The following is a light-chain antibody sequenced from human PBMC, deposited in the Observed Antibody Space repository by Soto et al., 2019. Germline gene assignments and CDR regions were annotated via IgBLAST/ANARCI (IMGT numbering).Light chain of an antibody. J-gene: IGLJ3*02. V-gene: IGLV2-8*01. CDR1: SSDVGDYSY. CDR2: EVS. Sequence: QSALTQPASVSGSPGQSITISCTGASSDVGDYSYVSWYQHHPGQAPELLIYEVSNRPSGVPDRFSGSKSDNTASLTVSGLRAEDEADYYCKSYAGSNTWVFGGGTKLTVL. CDR3: KSYAGSNTWV.